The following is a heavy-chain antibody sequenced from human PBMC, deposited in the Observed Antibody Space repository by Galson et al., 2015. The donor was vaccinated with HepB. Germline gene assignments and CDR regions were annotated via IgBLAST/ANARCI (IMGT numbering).Heavy chain of an antibody. CDR2: INSDGRST. V-gene: IGHV3-74*01. CDR1: GFTFSSYW. J-gene: IGHJ2*01. D-gene: IGHD6-19*01. CDR3: ARALIAVAGTNWYFDL. Sequence: SLRLSCAASGFTFSSYWMYWVRHAPGKGLVWVSRINSDGRSTSYADSVKGRFTISRDDAKNTLSLQMNSLRAEDTAVYYCARALIAVAGTNWYFDLWGRGTLVTVFS.